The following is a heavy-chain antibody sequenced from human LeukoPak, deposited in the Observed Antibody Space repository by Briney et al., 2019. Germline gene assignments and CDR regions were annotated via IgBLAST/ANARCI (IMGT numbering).Heavy chain of an antibody. D-gene: IGHD5-12*01. CDR1: GGSISSGIYY. V-gene: IGHV4-61*10. CDR3: AREVDIVATGGGYYYYMDV. Sequence: PSETLSLTCTVSGGSISSGIYYWSWVRRPAGKGLEWIGRIYYSGSTNYNPSLKSRVTISVDTSKNQFSLKLSSVTAADTAVYYCAREVDIVATGGGYYYYMDVWGKGTTVTISS. CDR2: IYYSGST. J-gene: IGHJ6*03.